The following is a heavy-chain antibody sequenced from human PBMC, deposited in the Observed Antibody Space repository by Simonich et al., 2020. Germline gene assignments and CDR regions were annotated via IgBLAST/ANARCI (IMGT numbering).Heavy chain of an antibody. CDR3: ARDSSYYAFDI. CDR2: ISSSSSTL. J-gene: IGHJ3*02. Sequence: EVQLVESGGGLVQPGGSLRLSCAASGFTFSSYSMNWVRQAPGKWLEWVLYISSSSSTLYYADAVKGRFTISRDNAKNSLYLQMNSLRAEDTAVYYCARDSSYYAFDIWGQGTMVTVSS. V-gene: IGHV3-48*01. D-gene: IGHD5-12*01. CDR1: GFTFSSYS.